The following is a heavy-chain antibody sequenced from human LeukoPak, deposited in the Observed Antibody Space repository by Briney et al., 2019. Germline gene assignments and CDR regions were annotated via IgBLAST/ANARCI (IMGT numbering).Heavy chain of an antibody. J-gene: IGHJ2*01. V-gene: IGHV5-51*01. CDR2: IYPGDSDT. D-gene: IGHD5-24*01. Sequence: GESLKISCKGSGYSFANYWIGWVRQMPGKGLEWMGIIYPGDSDTRYSPSFQGQVTISADKSITTAYLQWRSLKASDTAMYYCARPSDRYSYWYFDLWGRGTLVTVSS. CDR3: ARPSDRYSYWYFDL. CDR1: GYSFANYW.